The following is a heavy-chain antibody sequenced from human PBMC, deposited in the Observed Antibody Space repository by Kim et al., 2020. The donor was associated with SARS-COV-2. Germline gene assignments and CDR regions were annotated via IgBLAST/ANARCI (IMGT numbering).Heavy chain of an antibody. CDR2: ISYDGSNK. V-gene: IGHV3-30-3*01. J-gene: IGHJ2*01. CDR1: GFTFSSYA. Sequence: GGSLRLSCAASGFTFSSYAMHWVRQAPGKGLEWVAVISYDGSNKYYADSVKGRFTISRDNSKNTLYLQMNSLRAEDTAVYYCARDSSPGQWLSGWYFDLWGRGTLVTVSS. D-gene: IGHD6-19*01. CDR3: ARDSSPGQWLSGWYFDL.